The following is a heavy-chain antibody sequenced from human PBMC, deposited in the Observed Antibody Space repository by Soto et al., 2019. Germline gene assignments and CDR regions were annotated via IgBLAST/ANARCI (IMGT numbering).Heavy chain of an antibody. Sequence: SETLSLTCAVYGGSFSGYYWSWIRQPPGKGLEWIGEINHSGSTNYNPSLKSRVTISVDTSKNQFSLKLSSVTAADTAVYYCARSAVERYDFWSGYSSKYYYGMDAWGQGTTVTVSS. CDR3: ARSAVERYDFWSGYSSKYYYGMDA. J-gene: IGHJ6*02. CDR2: INHSGST. V-gene: IGHV4-34*01. D-gene: IGHD3-3*01. CDR1: GGSFSGYY.